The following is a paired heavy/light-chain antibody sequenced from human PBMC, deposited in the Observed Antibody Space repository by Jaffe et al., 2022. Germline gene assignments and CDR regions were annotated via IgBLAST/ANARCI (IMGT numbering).Heavy chain of an antibody. CDR2: MSQSGYA. Sequence: QVQLQESGPGLVKPAETLSLTCAVSGYSISSGYYWGWLRQSPVKGLEWIGIMSQSGYAYYNPSLKSRVTISLDTSKNQFSLKVNSVTDTDTAVYYCARQPANGEWYLQEWGQGILVSVSS. CDR3: ARQPANGEWYLQE. CDR1: GYSISSGYY. J-gene: IGHJ1*01. D-gene: IGHD2-2*01. V-gene: IGHV4-38-2*01.
Light chain of an antibody. J-gene: IGLJ2*01. Sequence: QSALTQPASVSGSPGQSITISCTGTSNDVGSYNRVSWYQQHPGKAPKVIIYEVSKRPSGVSNRFSGSKSGNTASLTISGLQAEDEGDYYCSSYVHSTTSLLFGGGTKLTVL. CDR2: EVS. V-gene: IGLV2-23*02. CDR1: SNDVGSYNR. CDR3: SSYVHSTTSLL.